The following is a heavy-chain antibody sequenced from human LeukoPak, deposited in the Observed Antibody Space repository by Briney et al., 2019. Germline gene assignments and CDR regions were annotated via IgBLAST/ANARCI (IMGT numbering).Heavy chain of an antibody. V-gene: IGHV3-23*01. Sequence: GGSLRLSCAASGFTFGNYAMSWVRQAPGQGLEWVSGIRGTGGSTYHADSVKGRFTTSRDNSKNTLYLQMNSLRAEDTAVYYCAKYIGMNYYYGMDVWGQGTTVTVSS. CDR3: AKYIGMNYYYGMDV. CDR2: IRGTGGST. J-gene: IGHJ6*02. CDR1: GFTFGNYA.